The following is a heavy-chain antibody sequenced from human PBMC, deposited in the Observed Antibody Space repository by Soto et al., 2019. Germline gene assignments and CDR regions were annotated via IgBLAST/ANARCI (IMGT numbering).Heavy chain of an antibody. V-gene: IGHV1-69*01. J-gene: IGHJ5*02. CDR1: GGTFSSYA. CDR3: ARGGRESVMALYWFDH. Sequence: QVQLVQSGAEVKKPGSSVKVSCKASGGTFSSYAISWVRQAPGQGLEWMGGIIPIFGTANYAQKFQGRVTIAADESRSTAYMELSSLRSEDTAVYYCARGGRESVMALYWFDHWGQGTLVTVSS. CDR2: IIPIFGTA.